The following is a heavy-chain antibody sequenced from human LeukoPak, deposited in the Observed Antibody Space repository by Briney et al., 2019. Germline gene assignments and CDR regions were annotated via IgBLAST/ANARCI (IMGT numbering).Heavy chain of an antibody. CDR2: ISSSSSYI. D-gene: IGHD6-6*01. J-gene: IGHJ4*02. V-gene: IGHV3-21*01. Sequence: GGSLRLSCAASGFTFSSYSMNWVRQAPGKGLEWVSSISSSSSYIYYADSVKGRFTISRDNSKNTLYLQMNSLRAEDTAVYYCARVRPRRLGVKYSSSSPLDYWGQGTLVTVSS. CDR3: ARVRPRRLGVKYSSSSPLDY. CDR1: GFTFSSYS.